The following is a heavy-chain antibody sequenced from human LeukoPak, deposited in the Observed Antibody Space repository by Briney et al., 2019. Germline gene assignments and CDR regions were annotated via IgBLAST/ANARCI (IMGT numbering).Heavy chain of an antibody. D-gene: IGHD3-22*01. CDR2: INPNSGGT. CDR3: ARSYRYDSSGYYGAK. J-gene: IGHJ4*02. Sequence: ASVNVSCKASGYIFTGHYIYWVRQAPGQGPDWMGWINPNSGGTNYAQKFQGRGTVTRDTSISTAYMEVSSLRSDDTAVYYCARSYRYDSSGYYGAKWGQGTLVTVYS. CDR1: GYIFTGHY. V-gene: IGHV1-2*02.